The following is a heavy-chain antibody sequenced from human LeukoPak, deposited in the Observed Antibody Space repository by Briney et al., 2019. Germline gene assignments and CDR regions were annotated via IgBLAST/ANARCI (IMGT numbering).Heavy chain of an antibody. CDR2: IYYSGST. D-gene: IGHD3-3*01. V-gene: IGHV4-59*01. Sequence: SETLSLTCSVSGGSIGSYYWSWIRQPPGKGLEWIGYIYYSGSTNYNPSLKSRVIISVDTSKNQFSLKLSSVTAADTAVYYCARYGSFWSNFYHFYFDYWGQGTLVTVSS. CDR3: ARYGSFWSNFYHFYFDY. CDR1: GGSIGSYY. J-gene: IGHJ4*02.